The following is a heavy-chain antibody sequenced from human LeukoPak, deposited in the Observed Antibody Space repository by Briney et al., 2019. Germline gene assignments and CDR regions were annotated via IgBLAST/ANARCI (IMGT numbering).Heavy chain of an antibody. CDR1: GFTVSSNY. D-gene: IGHD5-18*01. Sequence: PGGSLRLSCAASGFTVSSNYMSWVRQAPGKGLEWVSVIYSGGSTYYADSVKGRFTISRDNSKNTLYLQMNSLRAEDTAVYYCARGRRSPQRNTAMVSWGQGTLVTFSS. V-gene: IGHV3-66*01. CDR3: ARGRRSPQRNTAMVS. CDR2: IYSGGST. J-gene: IGHJ4*02.